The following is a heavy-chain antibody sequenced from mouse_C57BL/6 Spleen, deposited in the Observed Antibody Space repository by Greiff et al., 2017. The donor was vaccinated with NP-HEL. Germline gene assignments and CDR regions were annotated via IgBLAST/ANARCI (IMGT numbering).Heavy chain of an antibody. Sequence: VQLQQSGAELVRPGASVKLSCKASGYTFTDYYINWVQQRPGQGLEWIARIYPGSGNTYYNENFKGKATLTAEKSSSTAYMQLSSLTSEDSAVYNCARMELGQYYFDYWGQGTTLTVSS. V-gene: IGHV1-76*01. CDR1: GYTFTDYY. CDR3: ARMELGQYYFDY. J-gene: IGHJ2*01. D-gene: IGHD3-3*01. CDR2: IYPGSGNT.